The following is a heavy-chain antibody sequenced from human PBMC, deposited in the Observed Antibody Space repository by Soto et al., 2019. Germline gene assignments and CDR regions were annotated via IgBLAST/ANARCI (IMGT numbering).Heavy chain of an antibody. CDR3: ARERGNSAVITTFDY. CDR1: GGVFSSFA. J-gene: IGHJ4*02. Sequence: QVQLVQSGAEVKKPGSSVRVSCRSSGGVFSSFALSWVRQAPGQGLEWMGGIIPIFGSANYAQKFQGRVTITADDSTSTVYMELSSLRSEDTAVYYCARERGNSAVITTFDYWGQGTLVTVSS. V-gene: IGHV1-69*01. D-gene: IGHD3-16*01. CDR2: IIPIFGSA.